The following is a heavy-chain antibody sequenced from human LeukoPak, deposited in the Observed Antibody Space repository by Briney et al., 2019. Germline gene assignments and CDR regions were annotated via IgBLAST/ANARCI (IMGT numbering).Heavy chain of an antibody. V-gene: IGHV3-9*01. CDR3: ARVNSEDDS. J-gene: IGHJ5*01. CDR2: ISWNSGSI. CDR1: GFTFDDYA. Sequence: GRSLRLSCAASGFTFDDYAMHWVRQAPGKGLEWVSGISWNSGSIGYADSVKGRFTISRDNAKNTLYLQMNSLRAEDTAVYYCARVNSEDDSWGQGTLVTVSS.